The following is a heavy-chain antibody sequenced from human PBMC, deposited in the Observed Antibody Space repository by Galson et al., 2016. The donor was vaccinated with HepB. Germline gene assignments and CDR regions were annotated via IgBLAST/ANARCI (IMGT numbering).Heavy chain of an antibody. J-gene: IGHJ1*01. CDR1: GGSIKTFY. Sequence: SETLSLTCTVSGGSIKTFYWSWIRESPGKGLEWIGHVYHSGSTNYNPSLKSRLTMAVDTSKNQFSLRLTSVTAADTAVYYCASTTYYYDSIDYSAVYFQHWGRGTLVIVSS. CDR2: VYHSGST. CDR3: ASTTYYYDSIDYSAVYFQH. D-gene: IGHD3-22*01. V-gene: IGHV4-59*01.